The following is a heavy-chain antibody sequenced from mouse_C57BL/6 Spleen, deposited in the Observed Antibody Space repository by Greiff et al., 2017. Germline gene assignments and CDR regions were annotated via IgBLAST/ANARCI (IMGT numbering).Heavy chain of an antibody. Sequence: QVQLQQSGAELARPGASVKMSCKASGYTFTVYTVHWVKQRPGQGLEWIGYINPSNGYTKYNQKFKDKATLTADKSSCTAYMQLSSLTTEDSAVYYCARELFFGYWGQGTTLTVSS. CDR3: ARELFFGY. V-gene: IGHV1-4*01. CDR2: INPSNGYT. J-gene: IGHJ2*01. CDR1: GYTFTVYT.